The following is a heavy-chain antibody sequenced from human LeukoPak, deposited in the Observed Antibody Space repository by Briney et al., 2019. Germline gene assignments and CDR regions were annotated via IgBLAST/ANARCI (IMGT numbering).Heavy chain of an antibody. Sequence: PGGSPRLSCAASGFTFDDYAMHWVRQAPGKGLEWVSGISWNSGSIGYADSVKGRFTISRDNAKNSLYLQMNSLRAEDMALYYCAKDRLAVAINSFDYWGQGTLVTVSS. J-gene: IGHJ4*02. D-gene: IGHD6-19*01. CDR2: ISWNSGSI. V-gene: IGHV3-9*03. CDR1: GFTFDDYA. CDR3: AKDRLAVAINSFDY.